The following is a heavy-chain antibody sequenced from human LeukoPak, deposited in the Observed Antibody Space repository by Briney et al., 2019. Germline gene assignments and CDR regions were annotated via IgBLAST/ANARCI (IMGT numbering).Heavy chain of an antibody. CDR2: INAGNGNT. CDR3: ARYCSSTSCYTGVSWDY. CDR1: GYTFTSYA. Sequence: PSVKVSCKASGYTFTSYAMHWVRQAPGQRLEWMGWINAGNGNTKYSQKFQGRVTITRDTSASTAYMELSSLRSEDTAVYYCARYCSSTSCYTGVSWDYWGQGTLVTVSS. V-gene: IGHV1-3*01. J-gene: IGHJ4*02. D-gene: IGHD2-2*02.